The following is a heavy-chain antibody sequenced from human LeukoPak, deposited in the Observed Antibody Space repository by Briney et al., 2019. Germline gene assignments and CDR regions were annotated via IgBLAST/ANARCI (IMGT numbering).Heavy chain of an antibody. V-gene: IGHV1-18*01. Sequence: ASVKVSCKPSGYTFTNYGISWLRQAPGEGLDWMGWISTSNGNTHYPQKFQSRVTMTTDTSTSTAYLELRGLRSDDTAVYYCARWHGSRGAVWYYYGMDVWGQGTTVTVSS. CDR3: ARWHGSRGAVWYYYGMDV. CDR1: GYTFTNYG. CDR2: ISTSNGNT. D-gene: IGHD3-22*01. J-gene: IGHJ6*02.